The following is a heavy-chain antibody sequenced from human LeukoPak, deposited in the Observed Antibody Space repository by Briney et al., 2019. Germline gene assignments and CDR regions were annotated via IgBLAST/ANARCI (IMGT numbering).Heavy chain of an antibody. D-gene: IGHD2-21*02. CDR1: GLTFSSYG. CDR2: IWYDGSNK. V-gene: IGHV3-33*01. J-gene: IGHJ1*01. Sequence: GRSLRLSCAASGLTFSSYGMHWVRQAPGKGLEWVAVIWYDGSNKYYADSVKGRFTISRDNSKNTLYLQMNSLRAEDTAVYYCARDGHCGGDCYLAEYFQHWGQGTLVTVSS. CDR3: ARDGHCGGDCYLAEYFQH.